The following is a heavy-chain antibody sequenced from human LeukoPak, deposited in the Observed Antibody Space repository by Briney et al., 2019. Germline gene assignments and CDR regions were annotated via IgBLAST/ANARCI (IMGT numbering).Heavy chain of an antibody. J-gene: IGHJ4*02. D-gene: IGHD3-9*01. CDR2: ITGGGDTT. Sequence: PGGSLRLSCAASGFIFRNYAMSWVRQAPGKGLEWVSAITGGGDTTYYADSVKGRFTISRDNSKNTLYVEMNTLRAEDTAVYYCAKWGDYDILTGYYVSDFWGERTLVTVSS. CDR1: GFIFRNYA. V-gene: IGHV3-23*01. CDR3: AKWGDYDILTGYYVSDF.